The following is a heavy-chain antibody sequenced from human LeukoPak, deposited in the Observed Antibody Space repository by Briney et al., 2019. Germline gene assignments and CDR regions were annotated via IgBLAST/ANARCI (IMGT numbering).Heavy chain of an antibody. V-gene: IGHV1-24*01. J-gene: IGHJ4*02. CDR3: ATFTGWLRNDYYFDY. Sequence: GASVKVSCKVSGYTLTELSMHWVRQAPGKGLEWMGGFDPEDGETIYAQKFQGRVTVTEDTSTDTAYMELSSLRSEDTAVYYCATFTGWLRNDYYFDYWGQGTLVTVSS. D-gene: IGHD5-12*01. CDR2: FDPEDGET. CDR1: GYTLTELS.